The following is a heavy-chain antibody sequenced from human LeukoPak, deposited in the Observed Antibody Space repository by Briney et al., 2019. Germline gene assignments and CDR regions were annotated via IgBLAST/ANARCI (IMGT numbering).Heavy chain of an antibody. CDR2: IYYSGST. Sequence: SETLSLTCTVYGGSISSYYWSWIRQPPGKGLEWIGYIYYSGSTNYNPSPKSRVTISVDTSKNQFSLKLSSVTAADTAVYYCASVVVPAAKGPISWGQGTLVTVSS. V-gene: IGHV4-59*01. CDR1: GGSISSYY. CDR3: ASVVVPAAKGPIS. D-gene: IGHD2-2*01. J-gene: IGHJ4*02.